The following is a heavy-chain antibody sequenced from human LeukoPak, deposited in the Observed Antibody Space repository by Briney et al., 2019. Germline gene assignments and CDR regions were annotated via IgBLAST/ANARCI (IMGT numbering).Heavy chain of an antibody. V-gene: IGHV3-11*05. CDR3: ARDWGESSSGSYSEFDY. CDR1: GFIFSGYY. Sequence: PGGSLRLSCAASGFIFSGYYMSWIRQAPGKGLEWVSFISSSSSYTNYADSVKGRFTISRDNAKNSLYLQMSSLRVEDTAVSYCARDWGESSSGSYSEFDYWGQGTLVTVSS. CDR2: ISSSSSYT. J-gene: IGHJ4*02. D-gene: IGHD1-26*01.